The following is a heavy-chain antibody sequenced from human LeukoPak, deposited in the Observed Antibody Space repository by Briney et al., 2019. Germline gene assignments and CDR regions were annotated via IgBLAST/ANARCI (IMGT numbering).Heavy chain of an antibody. D-gene: IGHD6-19*01. CDR3: ARAIAVAGLLYYFDY. J-gene: IGHJ4*02. CDR1: GGSFSGYY. Sequence: SETLSLTXAVYGGSFSGYYWSWIRQPPGKGLEWIGEINHSGSTNYNPSPKSRVTISVETSKNQFSLKLSSVTAADTAVYYCARAIAVAGLLYYFDYWGQGTLVTVSS. V-gene: IGHV4-34*01. CDR2: INHSGST.